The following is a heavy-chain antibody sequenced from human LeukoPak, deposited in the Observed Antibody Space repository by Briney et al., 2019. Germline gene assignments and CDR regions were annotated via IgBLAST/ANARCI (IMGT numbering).Heavy chain of an antibody. D-gene: IGHD3-16*02. CDR3: ATYSRYYDYVWGSYRTYFDY. Sequence: GGSLRLSCAASGVTFSSDSMNWVRQAPGKGLERVSSISSSSYIYYADSVKGRFTISRDNAKNSLYLQMNSLRAEDTAVYYCATYSRYYDYVWGSYRTYFDYWGQGTLVTVSS. CDR2: ISSSSYI. V-gene: IGHV3-21*01. CDR1: GVTFSSDS. J-gene: IGHJ4*02.